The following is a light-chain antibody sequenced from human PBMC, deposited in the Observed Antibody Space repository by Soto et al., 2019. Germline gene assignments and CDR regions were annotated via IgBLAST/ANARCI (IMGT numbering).Light chain of an antibody. Sequence: QSVLTQPPSASGTPGQRITIACSGSNSNNGDNTVNWFRQLPGMAPRLLISTNNQRPSGVPDRFTASKSGTSGSLAISGLQSEDEADYYCASWDDKLNGVVFGGGTKLPVL. CDR2: TNN. J-gene: IGLJ2*01. V-gene: IGLV1-44*01. CDR3: ASWDDKLNGVV. CDR1: NSNNGDNT.